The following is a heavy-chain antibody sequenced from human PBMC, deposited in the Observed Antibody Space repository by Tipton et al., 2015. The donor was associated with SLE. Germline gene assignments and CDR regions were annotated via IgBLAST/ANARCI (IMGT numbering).Heavy chain of an antibody. D-gene: IGHD3-10*01. CDR2: IGIPGDT. CDR1: GFTFSDYA. Sequence: VQLVQSGGGLVRPGGTLRLSCAASGFTFSDYAMHWVRQSTGEGLEWLSVIGIPGDTQYPDSVRGRFTISRDNAKNSLYLQMNNLGPEDTAVYYCARGSGWIINYWGQGALVTVSS. J-gene: IGHJ4*02. V-gene: IGHV3-13*04. CDR3: ARGSGWIINY.